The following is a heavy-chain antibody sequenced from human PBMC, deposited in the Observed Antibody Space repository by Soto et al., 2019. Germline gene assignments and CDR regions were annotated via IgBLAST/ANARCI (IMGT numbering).Heavy chain of an antibody. CDR2: ISYDGSNK. J-gene: IGHJ4*02. D-gene: IGHD2-8*01. Sequence: PRGSLRLSCAASGFTFSSYGMHWVRQAPGKGLEWVAVISYDGSNKYYADSVKGRFTISRDNSKNTLYLQMNSLRAEDTAVYYCAKVIGHNGEDYWGQGTLVTVSS. CDR3: AKVIGHNGEDY. V-gene: IGHV3-30*18. CDR1: GFTFSSYG.